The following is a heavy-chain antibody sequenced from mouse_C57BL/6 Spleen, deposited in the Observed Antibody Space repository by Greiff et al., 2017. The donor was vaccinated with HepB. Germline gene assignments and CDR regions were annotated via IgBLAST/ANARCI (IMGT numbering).Heavy chain of an antibody. CDR2: IYPRSGNT. CDR3: ARWGNWSWFAY. D-gene: IGHD4-1*01. V-gene: IGHV1-81*01. J-gene: IGHJ3*01. Sequence: QVHVKQSGAELARPGASVKLSCKASGYTFTSYGISWVKQRTGQGLEWIGEIYPRSGNTYYNEKFKGKATLTADKSSSTAYMELRSLTSEDSAVYFCARWGNWSWFAYWGQGTLVTVSA. CDR1: GYTFTSYG.